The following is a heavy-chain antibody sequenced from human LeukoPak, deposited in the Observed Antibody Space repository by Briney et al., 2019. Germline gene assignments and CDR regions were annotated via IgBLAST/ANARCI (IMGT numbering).Heavy chain of an antibody. D-gene: IGHD2-2*01. CDR3: ARAAVPYYYYYYMDV. J-gene: IGHJ6*03. Sequence: GGSLRLSCAASGFTFSSYSMNWVRQAPGKGLEWVSSISSSSSYIYYADSVKGRFTISRDNAKNSLYLQMNSLRAEDTAVYYCARAAVPYYYYYYMDVWGKGTTVTVSS. CDR1: GFTFSSYS. V-gene: IGHV3-21*01. CDR2: ISSSSSYI.